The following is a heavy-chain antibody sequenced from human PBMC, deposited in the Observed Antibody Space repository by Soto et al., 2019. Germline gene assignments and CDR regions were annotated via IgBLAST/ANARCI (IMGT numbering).Heavy chain of an antibody. J-gene: IGHJ4*02. CDR2: ISYDVSKK. D-gene: IGHD6-25*01. V-gene: IGHV3-30*03. CDR3: AAEIIGGGYSYFDY. CDR1: GFTCSSYG. Sequence: QVQLVESGGGVVQPERSLRLSCAASGFTCSSYGMHWVRQAPGKGLEWVAVISYDVSKKYYADSVKGRFTISRDNSKNTLFLQMNSLRAEDTSVYYCAAEIIGGGYSYFDYWGQVTLVTVSS.